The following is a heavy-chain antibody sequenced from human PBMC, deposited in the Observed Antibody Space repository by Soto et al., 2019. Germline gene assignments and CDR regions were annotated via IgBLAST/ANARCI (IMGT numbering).Heavy chain of an antibody. J-gene: IGHJ3*02. CDR2: ISWNSGSI. CDR3: AKALYSSGWNGFDAFDI. V-gene: IGHV3-9*01. CDR1: GFTLDDYA. D-gene: IGHD6-19*01. Sequence: PGGSLRLSCAASGFTLDDYAMHWVRQAPGKGLEWVSGISWNSGSIGYADSVKGRFTISRDNAKNSLYLQMNSLRAEDTALYYCAKALYSSGWNGFDAFDIWGQGTMVTVSS.